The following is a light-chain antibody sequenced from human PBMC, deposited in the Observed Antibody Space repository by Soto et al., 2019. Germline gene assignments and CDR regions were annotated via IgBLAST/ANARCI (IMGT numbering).Light chain of an antibody. CDR2: DAS. J-gene: IGKJ1*01. CDR1: QGISSS. CDR3: QHYNSYSEA. V-gene: IGKV1D-16*01. Sequence: DIQMTQSPSSVSASVGDRVTITCRASQGISSSLAWYQQKPGKAPKLLIYDASSLQSGVPSRFSGSGSGTEFTLTISSLQPDDFATYYCQHYNSYSEAFGQGTKVDIK.